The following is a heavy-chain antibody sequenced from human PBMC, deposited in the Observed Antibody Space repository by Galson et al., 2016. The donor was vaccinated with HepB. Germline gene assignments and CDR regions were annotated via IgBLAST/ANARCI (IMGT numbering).Heavy chain of an antibody. V-gene: IGHV4-39*07. J-gene: IGHJ6*02. D-gene: IGHD6-6*01. Sequence: SETLSLTCAVSSGSISSSTYYWGWIRQPPGKGLEWIGSIFYSGITYYNPSLTSRVTISLDTSKNQVSLRLSSVTAADTALYYCARDMVRDSSSYYHYYGLDVWGQGTTVTVSS. CDR1: SGSISSSTYY. CDR3: ARDMVRDSSSYYHYYGLDV. CDR2: IFYSGIT.